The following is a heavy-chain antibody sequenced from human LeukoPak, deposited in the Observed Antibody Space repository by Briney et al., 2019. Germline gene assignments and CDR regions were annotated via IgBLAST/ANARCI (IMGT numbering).Heavy chain of an antibody. CDR3: ARVGLYSSSWYFDY. CDR2: IKQDGSEK. V-gene: IGHV3-7*01. CDR1: GFTFSSYW. J-gene: IGHJ4*02. Sequence: GGSLRLSCAASGFTFSSYWLGWVRQAPGKGLEWVAIIKQDGSEKYYVDSVKGRFTISRDNAKHSLYLEMNSLRAEDTAVYYCARVGLYSSSWYFDYWGQGTLVTVSS. D-gene: IGHD6-13*01.